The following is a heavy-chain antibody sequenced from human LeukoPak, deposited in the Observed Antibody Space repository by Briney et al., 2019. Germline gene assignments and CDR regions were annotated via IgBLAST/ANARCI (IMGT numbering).Heavy chain of an antibody. V-gene: IGHV3-48*01. J-gene: IGHJ4*02. CDR2: IGTTSGAI. CDR3: ARGEDYYDSSGSLDY. Sequence: PGGSLRLSCAASGFTFNAFGMNWVRQAPGKGLEWVSYIGTTSGAIYYADSVKGRFTISRDSAKNSLYLQMNSLRAEDTAVYYCARGEDYYDSSGSLDYWGQGTLVTVSS. D-gene: IGHD3-22*01. CDR1: GFTFNAFG.